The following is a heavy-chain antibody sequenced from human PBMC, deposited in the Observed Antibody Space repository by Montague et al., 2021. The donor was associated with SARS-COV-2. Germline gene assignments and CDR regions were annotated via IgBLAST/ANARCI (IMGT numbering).Heavy chain of an antibody. Sequence: SETLSLTCSVSGASSRTYYRNWIRQAPGKGLEWIGYVYYTGDTNYNPSLRGRATISLDASKAQFSLNIHSMTAADTAIYYCARSVAAAGPGSFDIWGQGTIVTVSS. V-gene: IGHV4-59*01. CDR1: GASSRTYY. D-gene: IGHD6-13*01. CDR3: ARSVAAAGPGSFDI. J-gene: IGHJ3*02. CDR2: VYYTGDT.